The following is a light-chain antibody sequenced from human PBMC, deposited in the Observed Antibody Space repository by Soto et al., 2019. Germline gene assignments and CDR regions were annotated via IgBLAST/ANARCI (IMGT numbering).Light chain of an antibody. V-gene: IGKV3-15*01. CDR1: QSVFSN. CDR3: QQYNEWPLT. Sequence: EIVMTQSPATLSVSPGERATLSCRASQSVFSNLAWYQQKPGQAPRLLIYGASTGATGIPARFSGSGSGTEFTLTISSLQSEDFAVYYCQQYNEWPLTFGGGTKVEIK. CDR2: GAS. J-gene: IGKJ4*01.